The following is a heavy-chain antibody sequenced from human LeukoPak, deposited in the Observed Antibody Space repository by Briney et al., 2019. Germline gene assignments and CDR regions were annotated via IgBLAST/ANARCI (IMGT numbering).Heavy chain of an antibody. V-gene: IGHV3-23*01. Sequence: GGSLRLSCAASGFTFSSSAMSWVRQAPGKGLEWVSAISGSGGSTYYADSVKGRFTISRDNSKNTLYLQMNSLRAEDTAVYYCANSAVAGTIYYYYGMDVWGQGTTVTVSS. D-gene: IGHD6-19*01. CDR2: ISGSGGST. J-gene: IGHJ6*02. CDR3: ANSAVAGTIYYYYGMDV. CDR1: GFTFSSSA.